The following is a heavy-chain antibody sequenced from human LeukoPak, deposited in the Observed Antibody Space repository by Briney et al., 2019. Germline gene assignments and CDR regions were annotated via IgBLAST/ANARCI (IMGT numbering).Heavy chain of an antibody. CDR1: GFTFSSYA. V-gene: IGHV3-30-3*01. CDR2: ISYDGSNK. Sequence: GGSLRLSCAASGFTFSSYAMHWVRQAPGKGLEWVAIISYDGSNKYYADSVKGRFTISRDNSKNTLYLQMNSLRAEDTAVYYCAEMGVAVGATMDYWGQGTLVTVSS. D-gene: IGHD1-26*01. J-gene: IGHJ4*02. CDR3: AEMGVAVGATMDY.